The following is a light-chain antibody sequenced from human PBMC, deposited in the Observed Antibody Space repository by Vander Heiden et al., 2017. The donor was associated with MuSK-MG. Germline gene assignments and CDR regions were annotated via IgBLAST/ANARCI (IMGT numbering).Light chain of an antibody. J-gene: IGKJ2*01. CDR1: QSLLWSSNNKNY. CDR3: YQDYATPYT. V-gene: IGKV4-1*01. CDR2: WAS. Sequence: DIVMTQSPDSLTVSLGERATINCKSTQSLLWSSNNKNYLAWYQQRPGQPPKLLFSWASTRASGVPDRFSGSGSGTDFTLTISSLQAEDVAVYYCYQDYATPYTFGLGTKL.